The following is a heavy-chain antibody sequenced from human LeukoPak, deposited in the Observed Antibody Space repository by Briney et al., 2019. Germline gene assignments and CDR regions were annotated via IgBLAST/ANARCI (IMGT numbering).Heavy chain of an antibody. Sequence: SETLSLTCTVSGGFISSSSYYWGWIRQPPGKGLEWIGSIYYSGSTYYNPSLKSRVTISVDTSKNQFSLKLSSVTAADTAVYYFARGFRTGYFDYWGQGTLVTVSS. D-gene: IGHD7-27*01. CDR3: ARGFRTGYFDY. CDR1: GGFISSSSYY. V-gene: IGHV4-39*01. J-gene: IGHJ4*02. CDR2: IYYSGST.